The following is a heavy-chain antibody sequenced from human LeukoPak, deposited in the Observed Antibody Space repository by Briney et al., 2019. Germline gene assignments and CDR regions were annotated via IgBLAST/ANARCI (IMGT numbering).Heavy chain of an antibody. D-gene: IGHD3-10*01. V-gene: IGHV3-30-3*02. Sequence: PGGSLRLSCAASGFTFSSYAMHWVRQAPGKGLEWVAVISYDGSNKYYADSVKGRFTISRDNSKNTLYLQMNSLRAEDTAVYYCAKPEPLLLWFGDMWFDPWGQGTLVTVSS. J-gene: IGHJ5*02. CDR2: ISYDGSNK. CDR1: GFTFSSYA. CDR3: AKPEPLLLWFGDMWFDP.